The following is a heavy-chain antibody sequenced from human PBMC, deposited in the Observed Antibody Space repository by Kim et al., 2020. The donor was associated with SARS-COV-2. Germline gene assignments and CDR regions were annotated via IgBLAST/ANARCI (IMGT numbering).Heavy chain of an antibody. CDR1: GFTFSDYV. D-gene: IGHD3-3*02. CDR3: AKPQGKHFYYYGLDV. CDR2: ISGSGGAI. Sequence: GGSLRLSCAASGFTFSDYVIIWVRQAPGKGPEWVSGISGSGGAIYYADSVKGRFTISRDNSKNTLYLQMHSLRAEDTAVYYCAKPQGKHFYYYGLDVWGQGTTVTVSS. J-gene: IGHJ6*02. V-gene: IGHV3-23*01.